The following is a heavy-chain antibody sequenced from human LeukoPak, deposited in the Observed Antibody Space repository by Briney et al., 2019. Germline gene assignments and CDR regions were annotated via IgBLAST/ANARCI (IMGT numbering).Heavy chain of an antibody. CDR1: GGSFSGYY. V-gene: IGHV4-34*01. D-gene: IGHD4-11*01. J-gene: IGHJ5*02. Sequence: PSETLSLTCAVYGGSFSGYYWSWIRQPPGKGLEWIGEINHSGSTNYNPSLKSRVTISVDTSKNQFSLKLSSVTAADTAVYYCARTYSNYGSLNWFEPWGQGTLVTVSS. CDR2: INHSGST. CDR3: ARTYSNYGSLNWFEP.